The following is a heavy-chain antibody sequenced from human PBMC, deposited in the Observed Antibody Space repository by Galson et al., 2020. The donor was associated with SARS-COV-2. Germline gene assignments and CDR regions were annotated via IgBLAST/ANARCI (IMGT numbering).Heavy chain of an antibody. Sequence: SETLSLTCTVSGGSISSSSYYWGWIRQPPGKGLEWIGSIYYSGSTYYNPSLKSRVTISVDTSKNQFSLKLSSVTAADTAVYYCARSWREPRSLDPWGQGTLVTVSS. J-gene: IGHJ5*02. CDR1: GGSISSSSYY. D-gene: IGHD1-26*01. CDR2: IYYSGST. V-gene: IGHV4-39*07. CDR3: ARSWREPRSLDP.